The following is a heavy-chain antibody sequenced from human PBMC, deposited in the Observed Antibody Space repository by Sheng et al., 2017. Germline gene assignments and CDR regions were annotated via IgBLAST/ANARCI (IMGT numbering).Heavy chain of an antibody. CDR1: GYSISSGYY. CDR3: AEGVIECAFDI. D-gene: IGHD3-10*01. J-gene: IGHJ3*02. Sequence: QVQLQESGPGLVKPSETLSLTCAVSGYSISSGYYWGWIRQPPGKGLEWIGSIYHSGSTYYNPSLKSRVTISVDTSKNQFSLKLSSVTAADTAVYYCAEGVIECAFDIWGQGTMVTVSS. CDR2: IYHSGST. V-gene: IGHV4-38-2*01.